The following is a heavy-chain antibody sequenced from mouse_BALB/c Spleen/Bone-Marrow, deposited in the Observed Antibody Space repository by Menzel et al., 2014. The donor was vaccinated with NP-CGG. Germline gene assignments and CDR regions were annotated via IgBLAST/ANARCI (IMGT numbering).Heavy chain of an antibody. Sequence: VQLQQSGAELVKPGASAKLSCTASGFNIKDTYMHWVKQRPERGLEWIGRIDPANGNTKYDPKFQGKATITADTSSNTAYLQLSSLTSEDTAVYYCATMITDWYFDVWGAGTTVTVSS. V-gene: IGHV14-3*02. CDR3: ATMITDWYFDV. CDR2: IDPANGNT. D-gene: IGHD2-4*01. J-gene: IGHJ1*01. CDR1: GFNIKDTY.